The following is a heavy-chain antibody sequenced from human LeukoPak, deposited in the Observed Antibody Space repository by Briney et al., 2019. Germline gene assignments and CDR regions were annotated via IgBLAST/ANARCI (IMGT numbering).Heavy chain of an antibody. V-gene: IGHV4-34*01. D-gene: IGHD2-15*01. CDR1: GGSFSGHY. Sequence: PSETLSLTCAVYGGSFSGHYWSWIRQPPGKGLEWIGEINHSGSTNYNPSLKSRVTISVDTSKNQFSLKLSSVTAADTAVYYCARAPIVVVVAATLVGFDPWGQGTLVTVSS. CDR3: ARAPIVVVVAATLVGFDP. CDR2: INHSGST. J-gene: IGHJ5*02.